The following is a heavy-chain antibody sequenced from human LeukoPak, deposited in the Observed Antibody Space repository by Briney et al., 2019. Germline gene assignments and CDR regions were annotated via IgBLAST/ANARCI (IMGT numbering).Heavy chain of an antibody. Sequence: PGASVTVSCKASGYAFTSYYMHWVRQAPGQGLEWMGIINPSGGSTSYAQKFQGRVTMTRDTSTSTVYMELSSLRSEDTAVYYCARSCITMVRGVIRGSYFDYWGQGTLVTVSS. D-gene: IGHD3-10*01. V-gene: IGHV1-46*01. CDR3: ARSCITMVRGVIRGSYFDY. CDR1: GYAFTSYY. J-gene: IGHJ4*02. CDR2: INPSGGST.